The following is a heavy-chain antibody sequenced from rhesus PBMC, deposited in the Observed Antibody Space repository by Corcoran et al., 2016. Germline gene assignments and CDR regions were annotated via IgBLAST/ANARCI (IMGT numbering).Heavy chain of an antibody. CDR3: ARGVWGSSYFDY. CDR1: GFSLTTSGMG. D-gene: IGHD3-34*01. Sequence: QVTLKESGPALVKPTQTLTLTCTFSGFSLTTSGMGVGWIRQPPGKALEWLALIYWDDDKRYSTSLKSRLTISKDTSKNQVVLTMTNMDPMDTATYYCARGVWGSSYFDYWGQGVLVTVSS. V-gene: IGHV2-174*01. CDR2: IYWDDDK. J-gene: IGHJ4*01.